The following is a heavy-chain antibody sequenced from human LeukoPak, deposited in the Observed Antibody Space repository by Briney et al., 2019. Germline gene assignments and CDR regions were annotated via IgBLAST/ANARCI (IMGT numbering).Heavy chain of an antibody. Sequence: GGSLRLSCAASGFTFSSYEMNWVRQAPGKGLEWVSYISSSSSTIYYADSVKGRFTISRDNAKNSLYLQMNSLRAEDTAVYYCARGSFRSSTSCPFDYWGQGTLVTVSS. V-gene: IGHV3-48*03. D-gene: IGHD2-2*01. CDR1: GFTFSSYE. CDR3: ARGSFRSSTSCPFDY. J-gene: IGHJ4*02. CDR2: ISSSSSTI.